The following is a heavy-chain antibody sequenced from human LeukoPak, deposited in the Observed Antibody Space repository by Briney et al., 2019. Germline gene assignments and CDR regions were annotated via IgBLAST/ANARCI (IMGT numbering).Heavy chain of an antibody. CDR1: GFTFSSYA. CDR2: ISSSSSTI. Sequence: PGGSLRLSCAASGFTFSSYAMSWVRQAPGKGLEGVSYISSSSSTIYYADSVKGRFTISRDNAKNSLYLQMNSLRAEDTAVYYCARLLGLIAAAGAFDIWGQGTMVTVSS. J-gene: IGHJ3*02. V-gene: IGHV3-48*01. D-gene: IGHD6-13*01. CDR3: ARLLGLIAAAGAFDI.